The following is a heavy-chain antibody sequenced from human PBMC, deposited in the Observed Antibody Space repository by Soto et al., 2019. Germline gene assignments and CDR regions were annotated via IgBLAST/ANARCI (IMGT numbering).Heavy chain of an antibody. Sequence: GASVKVSCKASGYTFTGYYMHWVLQAPGQGLEWMGWINPNSGGTNYAQKFQGWVTMTRDTSISTAYMELSRLRSDDTAVYYCARASALTIGRGRYRAFDIWGQGTMVTVSS. CDR3: ARASALTIGRGRYRAFDI. D-gene: IGHD3-9*01. CDR1: GYTFTGYY. V-gene: IGHV1-2*04. J-gene: IGHJ3*02. CDR2: INPNSGGT.